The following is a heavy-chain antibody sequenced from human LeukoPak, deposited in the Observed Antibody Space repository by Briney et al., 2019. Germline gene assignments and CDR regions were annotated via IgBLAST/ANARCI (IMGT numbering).Heavy chain of an antibody. V-gene: IGHV5-51*01. Sequence: GESLKISRKGSGYSFTSYWIGWVRQMPGKGLEWMGIIYPGDSDTRYSPSFQGQVAISADKSISTAYLQWSSLKASDTAMYYCARLLTSKLRYFDWLLQGDAFDIWGQGTMVTVSS. D-gene: IGHD3-9*01. CDR2: IYPGDSDT. CDR1: GYSFTSYW. J-gene: IGHJ3*02. CDR3: ARLLTSKLRYFDWLLQGDAFDI.